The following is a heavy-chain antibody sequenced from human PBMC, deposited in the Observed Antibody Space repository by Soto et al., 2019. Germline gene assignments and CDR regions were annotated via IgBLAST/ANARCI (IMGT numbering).Heavy chain of an antibody. CDR1: GGTFSSYA. V-gene: IGHV1-69*13. Sequence: SVKVSCKASGGTFSSYAISWVRQAPGQGLEWMGGIIPIFGTANYAQKFQGRVTITADESTSTAYMELSSLRSEDTAVYYCARVGCGGDCSVPYYYYYYGMDGWGQGTTGTVSS. CDR2: IIPIFGTA. CDR3: ARVGCGGDCSVPYYYYYYGMDG. D-gene: IGHD2-21*02. J-gene: IGHJ6*02.